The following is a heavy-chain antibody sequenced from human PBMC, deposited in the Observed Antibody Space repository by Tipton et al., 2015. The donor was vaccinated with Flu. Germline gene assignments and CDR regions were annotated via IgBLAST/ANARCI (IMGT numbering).Heavy chain of an antibody. CDR1: GGSISSYY. CDR3: ARRDYSNYVSEPKNWFDP. V-gene: IGHV4-4*07. Sequence: TLSLTCTVSGGSISSYYWTWIRQSAGEGLEWIGRIHSTGTADYNPSLKSRVIMSVDSSKNQFSLRLSSVTAADTAVYYCARRDYSNYVSEPKNWFDPWGQGTLVTVSS. D-gene: IGHD4-11*01. J-gene: IGHJ5*02. CDR2: IHSTGTA.